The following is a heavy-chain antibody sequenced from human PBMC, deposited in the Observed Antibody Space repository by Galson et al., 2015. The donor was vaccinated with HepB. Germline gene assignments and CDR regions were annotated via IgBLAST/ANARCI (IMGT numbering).Heavy chain of an antibody. D-gene: IGHD6-19*01. J-gene: IGHJ4*02. CDR3: ARQDLAVAAPSAY. CDR1: GGSISSSSYY. V-gene: IGHV4-39*01. Sequence: ETLSLTCTVSGGSISSSSYYWGWIRQPPGKGLEWIGSIYYSGSTYYNPSLKSRVTISVDTSKNQFSLKLSSVTAADTAVYYCARQDLAVAAPSAYWGQGTLVTVSS. CDR2: IYYSGST.